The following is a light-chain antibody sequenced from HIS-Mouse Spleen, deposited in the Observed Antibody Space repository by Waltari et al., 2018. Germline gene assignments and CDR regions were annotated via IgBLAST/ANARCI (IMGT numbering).Light chain of an antibody. CDR2: EGS. J-gene: IGLJ3*02. CDR1: SSDVGSYNL. Sequence: QSALTQPASVSGSPGQSITISCTGTSSDVGSYNLVSWYQQHPGKAPTRMIYEGSKRPSGVSNRFSGSKSGNTASLTISGLQAEDEADYYCCSYAGSSTWVFGGGTKLTVL. CDR3: CSYAGSSTWV. V-gene: IGLV2-23*01.